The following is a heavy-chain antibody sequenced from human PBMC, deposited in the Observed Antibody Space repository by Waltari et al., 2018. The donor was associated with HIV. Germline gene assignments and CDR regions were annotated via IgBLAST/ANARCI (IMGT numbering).Heavy chain of an antibody. Sequence: HAQLVPYGAEVKKPGASVQVSCTASRFTSTADYVHGVRQAPGQGLEWMGWINPKSGVTHFAQNFQGRINMTRDTSIKTAYLELSRLQSDDTAVYYCARDWWQLPSGRYFFDYWGQGTLVTVSS. J-gene: IGHJ4*02. V-gene: IGHV1-2*02. D-gene: IGHD3-10*01. CDR3: ARDWWQLPSGRYFFDY. CDR2: INPKSGVT. CDR1: RFTSTADY.